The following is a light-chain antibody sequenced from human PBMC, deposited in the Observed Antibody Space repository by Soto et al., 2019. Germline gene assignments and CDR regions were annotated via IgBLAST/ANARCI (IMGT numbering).Light chain of an antibody. CDR2: KAS. CDR3: QQYNSYSYT. Sequence: DIPMTQSPSTLSASVGDRVTITCRASQSISSWLAWYQQKPGKAPKLLIYKASSLESGVPSRFSGSGSGTDFTLTISSLQPDDFAPYYCQQYNSYSYTFGQGTKLEIK. V-gene: IGKV1-5*03. J-gene: IGKJ2*01. CDR1: QSISSW.